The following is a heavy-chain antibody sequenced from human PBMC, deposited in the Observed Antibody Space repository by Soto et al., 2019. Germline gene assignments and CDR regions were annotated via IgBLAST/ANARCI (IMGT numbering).Heavy chain of an antibody. D-gene: IGHD3-22*01. Sequence: EVQLLESGGGLVQTGGSLRLTCAASGFTFSSYAMSWVRQAPGKGLEWVSGISDSGGGTYYADSVKGRFTISRDNSKKPLDLQMNSLRAEDKAVYYCAKVGQDDSSGYYGVHYYYYGVDVWGQGTTVTVAS. CDR3: AKVGQDDSSGYYGVHYYYYGVDV. CDR1: GFTFSSYA. V-gene: IGHV3-23*01. J-gene: IGHJ6*02. CDR2: ISDSGGGT.